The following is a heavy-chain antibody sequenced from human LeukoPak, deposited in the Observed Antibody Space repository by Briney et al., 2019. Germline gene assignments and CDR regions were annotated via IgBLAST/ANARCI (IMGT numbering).Heavy chain of an antibody. Sequence: GGSLRLSCAASGFTFDDYPMHWVRQAPGKGLEWVSGISWNSGSIGYADSVKGRFTISRDNAKNSLYLQMNSLRAEDTALYYCAKDYYYDSSGYTHFDYWGQGTLVTVSS. D-gene: IGHD3-22*01. J-gene: IGHJ4*02. V-gene: IGHV3-9*01. CDR3: AKDYYYDSSGYTHFDY. CDR1: GFTFDDYP. CDR2: ISWNSGSI.